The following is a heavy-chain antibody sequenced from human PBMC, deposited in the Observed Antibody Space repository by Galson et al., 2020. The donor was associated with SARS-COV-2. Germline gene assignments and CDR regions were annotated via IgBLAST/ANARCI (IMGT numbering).Heavy chain of an antibody. CDR3: ARGLMIGGSFYGMDV. D-gene: IGHD3-22*01. V-gene: IGHV4-34*01. CDR1: VVSFGNIY. J-gene: IGHJ6*02. CDR2: INHTRGT. Sequence: SETLSLTCAVHVVSFGNIYWTWIRQPFGKGLECIGEINHTRGTIYNPSLKRRVTISVDTSKNQFSLRVRSVTAADTAVYYGARGLMIGGSFYGMDVWGLGTTVTVSS.